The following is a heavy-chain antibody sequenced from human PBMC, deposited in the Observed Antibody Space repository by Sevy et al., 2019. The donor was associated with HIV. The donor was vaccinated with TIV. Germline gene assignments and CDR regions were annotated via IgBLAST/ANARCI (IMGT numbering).Heavy chain of an antibody. D-gene: IGHD3-16*01. Sequence: GGSLRLSCVASGFTFSNYEMNWVRQAPGKGLEWVSYITGSGNIIYYADSVKGRFTISRDNAKNSLNLQMNSLRTEDTTIYYWAREFGGDGFDIWGQGTMVTVSS. CDR2: ITGSGNII. CDR3: AREFGGDGFDI. CDR1: GFTFSNYE. V-gene: IGHV3-48*03. J-gene: IGHJ3*02.